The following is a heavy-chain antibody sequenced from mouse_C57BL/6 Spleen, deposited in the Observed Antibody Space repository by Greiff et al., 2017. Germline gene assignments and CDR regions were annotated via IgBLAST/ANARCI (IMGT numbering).Heavy chain of an antibody. CDR1: GYAFSSSW. J-gene: IGHJ3*01. V-gene: IGHV1-82*01. CDR2: IYPGDGDT. D-gene: IGHD1-1*01. CDR3: ARSGFITTVGFAY. Sequence: LVESGPELVKPGASVKISCKASGYAFSSSWMNWVKQRPGKGLEWIGRIYPGDGDTNYNGKFKGKATLTADKSSSTAYMQLSSLTSEDSAVYFCARSGFITTVGFAYWGQGTLVTVSA.